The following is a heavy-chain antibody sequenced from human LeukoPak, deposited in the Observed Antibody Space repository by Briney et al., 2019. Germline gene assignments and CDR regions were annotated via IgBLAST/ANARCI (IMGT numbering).Heavy chain of an antibody. Sequence: GGSLRLSCAPSGFPFSDFSMTWVRQAPGKGLEWISTTNSSGTTTYYAESVKGRFTISRDNFKNALYLQMSSLRVDDTAIFYCARQSYARSLGEGGPGTVVTVSS. CDR2: TNSSGTTT. V-gene: IGHV3-23*01. J-gene: IGHJ4*02. CDR3: ARQSYARSLGE. D-gene: IGHD3-10*02. CDR1: GFPFSDFS.